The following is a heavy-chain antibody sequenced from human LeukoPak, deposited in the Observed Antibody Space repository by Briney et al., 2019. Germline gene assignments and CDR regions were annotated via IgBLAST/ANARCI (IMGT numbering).Heavy chain of an antibody. CDR1: GFTFSSYS. CDR2: ISSSSSYI. CDR3: WNMVRGY. V-gene: IGHV3-21*01. D-gene: IGHD3-10*01. Sequence: GGSLRLSCAASGFTFSSYSMNWDRPAPGKGLEWVSSISSSSSYIYYADSVKGRFTISRDNAKNSLYLQMNSLRAEDTAVYYCWNMVRGYWGQGTLVTVSS. J-gene: IGHJ4*02.